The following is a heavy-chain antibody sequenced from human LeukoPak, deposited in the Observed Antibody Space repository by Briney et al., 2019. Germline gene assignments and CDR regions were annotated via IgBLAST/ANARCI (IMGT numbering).Heavy chain of an antibody. CDR3: AREINYFDY. CDR1: GGSISSYY. V-gene: IGHV4-59*01. CDR2: IYYSGST. J-gene: IGHJ4*02. Sequence: SETLSLTCSVSGGSISSYYWNFIRQPPGKGLEWIGNIYYSGSTNYNPSLKSRVTISVDTSKNQFSLKLSSVTAADTAVYYCAREINYFDYWGQGTLVTVSS.